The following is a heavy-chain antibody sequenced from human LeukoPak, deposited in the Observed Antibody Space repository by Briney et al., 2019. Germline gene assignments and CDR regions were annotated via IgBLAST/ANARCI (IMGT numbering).Heavy chain of an antibody. J-gene: IGHJ4*02. CDR2: ISYDGSNK. CDR1: GFTFDDYG. D-gene: IGHD1-26*01. Sequence: GGSLRLSCAASGFTFDDYGMTWVRQAPGKGLEWVAVISYDGSNKYYADSVKGRFTISRDNSKNTLYLQMNSLRAEDTAVYYCARDVRELLGSPFLWGQGTLVTVSS. CDR3: ARDVRELLGSPFL. V-gene: IGHV3-30*03.